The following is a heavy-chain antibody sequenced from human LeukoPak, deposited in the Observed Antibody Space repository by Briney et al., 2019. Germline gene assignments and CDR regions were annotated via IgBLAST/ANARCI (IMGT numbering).Heavy chain of an antibody. Sequence: GGSLRLSCAASGFTFSSYWVHWVRQAPGQGLVWVSRINSDGSSTTYADSVKGRSSISRDNAKNTLYLHMNSLRAEDTGVYYCARAVRAHPPADFWGQGTLVTVSS. V-gene: IGHV3-74*01. CDR3: ARAVRAHPPADF. CDR2: INSDGSST. J-gene: IGHJ4*02. CDR1: GFTFSSYW. D-gene: IGHD3-3*01.